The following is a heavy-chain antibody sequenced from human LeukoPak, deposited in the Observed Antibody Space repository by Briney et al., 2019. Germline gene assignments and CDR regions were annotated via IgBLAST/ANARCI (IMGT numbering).Heavy chain of an antibody. CDR1: GAPFTGYY. V-gene: IGHV4-34*01. Sequence: PSETLSLTCDVYGAPFTGYYWSWIRQSPGKGLEWIGEMNQRGSMNYNPSFKSRVTISVDRSKNQFSLKLSSVTAAADTAVYYCARSYNWKRIGAFDIWGQGTMVTVSS. D-gene: IGHD1-20*01. J-gene: IGHJ3*02. CDR3: ARSYNWKRIGAFDI. CDR2: MNQRGSM.